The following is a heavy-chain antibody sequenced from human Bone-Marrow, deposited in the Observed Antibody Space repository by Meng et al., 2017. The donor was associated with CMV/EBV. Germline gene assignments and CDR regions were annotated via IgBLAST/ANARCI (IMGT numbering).Heavy chain of an antibody. CDR3: ARPPVGLTTTTGRVDY. CDR1: GYTFTGYY. V-gene: IGHV1-2*02. D-gene: IGHD4-11*01. CDR2: INPNSGGT. Sequence: ASVKVSCKASGYTFTGYYMHWVRQAPGQGLEWMGWINPNSGGTNYAQKFQGRVTMTRDTSISTAYMELSRLRSDDTAVYYCARPPVGLTTTTGRVDYWGQGTLVTVSS. J-gene: IGHJ4*02.